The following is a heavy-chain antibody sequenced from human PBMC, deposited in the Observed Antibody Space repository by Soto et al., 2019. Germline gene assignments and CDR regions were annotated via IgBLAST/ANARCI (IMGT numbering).Heavy chain of an antibody. CDR1: GCSISSYY. V-gene: IGHV4-59*01. CDR2: IYYSGST. CDR3: ARSLWVPAGHINCFDL. J-gene: IGHJ5*02. Sequence: PSETLSLTCTVSGCSISSYYWSWIPQPPGKGLEWIGYIYYSGSTNYNPSLKSRVTISVDTSKNQFSLKLSSVTAADTAVYYCARSLWVPAGHINCFDLWCKGILVTVSS. D-gene: IGHD2-2*01.